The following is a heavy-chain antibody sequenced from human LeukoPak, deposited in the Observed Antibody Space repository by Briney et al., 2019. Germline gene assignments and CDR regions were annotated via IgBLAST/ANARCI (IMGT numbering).Heavy chain of an antibody. J-gene: IGHJ4*02. D-gene: IGHD3-3*01. CDR1: GGSISSYY. V-gene: IGHV4-59*08. CDR3: ARLRPDDTIFGLVIGARLDY. CDR2: IYYSGST. Sequence: SETLSLTCTVSGGSISSYYWSWIRQPPGKGLEWIGYIYYSGSTNYNPSLKSRVTISVDTSKNQFSLKLSSVTAADTALYYCARLRPDDTIFGLVIGARLDYWGQGTLVTVSS.